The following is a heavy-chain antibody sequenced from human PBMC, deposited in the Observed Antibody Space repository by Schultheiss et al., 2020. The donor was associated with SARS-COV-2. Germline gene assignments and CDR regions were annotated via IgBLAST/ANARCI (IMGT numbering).Heavy chain of an antibody. D-gene: IGHD6-13*01. CDR2: ISGSGGST. Sequence: GGSLRLSCAASGFSFSSYAMSWVRQAPGKGLEWVSVISGSGGSTYYADSVKGRFTISRDNSKNTLYLQMNSLRAEDTAVYYCAKDMGLGQQLVYSPFDYWGQGTLVTVSS. V-gene: IGHV3-23*01. CDR1: GFSFSSYA. J-gene: IGHJ4*02. CDR3: AKDMGLGQQLVYSPFDY.